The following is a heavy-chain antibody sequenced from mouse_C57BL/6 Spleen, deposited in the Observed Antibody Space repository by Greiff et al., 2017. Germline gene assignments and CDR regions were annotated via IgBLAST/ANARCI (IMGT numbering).Heavy chain of an antibody. CDR3: ARGVSNPFAY. Sequence: EVHLVESGPGLVKPSQSLSLTCSVTGYSITSGYYWNWIRQFPGNKLEWMGYISYDGSNNYNPSLKNRISITRDTSKNQFFLKLNSVTTEDTATYYCARGVSNPFAYWGQGTLVTVSA. V-gene: IGHV3-6*01. J-gene: IGHJ3*01. D-gene: IGHD2-5*01. CDR2: ISYDGSN. CDR1: GYSITSGYY.